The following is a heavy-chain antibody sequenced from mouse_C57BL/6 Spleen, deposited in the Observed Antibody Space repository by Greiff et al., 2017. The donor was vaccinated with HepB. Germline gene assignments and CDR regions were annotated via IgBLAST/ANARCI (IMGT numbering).Heavy chain of an antibody. Sequence: QVHVKQPGAELVKPGASVKLSCKASGYTFTSYWMHWVKQRPGRGLEWIGRIDPNSGGTKYNEKVKSKATLTVDKPSSTAYMQLSSLTAEDSAVYYCASCITTVHNWYFDVWGTGTTVTVSS. V-gene: IGHV1-72*01. D-gene: IGHD1-1*01. CDR2: IDPNSGGT. CDR3: ASCITTVHNWYFDV. CDR1: GYTFTSYW. J-gene: IGHJ1*03.